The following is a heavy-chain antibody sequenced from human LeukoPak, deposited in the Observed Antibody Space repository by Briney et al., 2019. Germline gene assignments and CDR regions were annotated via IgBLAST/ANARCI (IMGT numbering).Heavy chain of an antibody. D-gene: IGHD3-10*01. Sequence: PGGSLRLSCAASGFTFSSYAMSWVRQAPGKGLEWVSGVSGSGDSTYYADSVKGRFTISRDNSKNTLYLQMNSLRADDSAVFYCARDRKFASSYYGSELDYWGQGSLVTVSS. CDR1: GFTFSSYA. CDR3: ARDRKFASSYYGSELDY. V-gene: IGHV3-23*01. J-gene: IGHJ4*02. CDR2: VSGSGDST.